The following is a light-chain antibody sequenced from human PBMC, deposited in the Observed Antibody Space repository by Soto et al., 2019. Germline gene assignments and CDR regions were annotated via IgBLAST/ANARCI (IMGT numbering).Light chain of an antibody. CDR2: ANN. V-gene: IGLV1-40*01. CDR3: PSYATILSAYV. Sequence: QSVLAQPPSVSGAPGQRVTISCTGSRSNIGSTYDVHWYQHLPGTVPKLLIYANNNRPSGVPDRFSGSTSGTSASLAITGLQAEDYADYYCPSYATILSAYVFGTGP. J-gene: IGLJ1*01. CDR1: RSNIGSTYD.